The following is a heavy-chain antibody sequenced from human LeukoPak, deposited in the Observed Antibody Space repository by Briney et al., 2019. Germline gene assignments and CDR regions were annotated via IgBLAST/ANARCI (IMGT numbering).Heavy chain of an antibody. J-gene: IGHJ4*02. CDR1: GFTFSSYW. CDR2: IRQDGNEQ. D-gene: IGHD6-19*01. CDR3: ARAPYSGGWYLMC. Sequence: GGSLRLSCAASGFTFSSYWMTWVRQVPGKGLEWVANIRQDGNEQYYMDSVKGRFTISRDNAKNSLFLQMNSLRAEDTAVYYCARAPYSGGWYLMCWGQGTLVTVSS. V-gene: IGHV3-7*01.